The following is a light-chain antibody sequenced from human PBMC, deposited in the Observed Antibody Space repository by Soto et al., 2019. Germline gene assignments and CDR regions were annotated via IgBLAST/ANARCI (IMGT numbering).Light chain of an antibody. CDR1: QSISSW. CDR2: DAS. CDR3: QQYNSYSSWT. J-gene: IGKJ1*01. Sequence: DIQMTQSPSTLSASVGDRVTITCRASQSISSWLAWYQQKPGKAPKLLIYDASSLESGVPSRFSGSGSGTEFTLTISRLQPDDFATYYCQQYNSYSSWTFGQGTKVEIK. V-gene: IGKV1-5*01.